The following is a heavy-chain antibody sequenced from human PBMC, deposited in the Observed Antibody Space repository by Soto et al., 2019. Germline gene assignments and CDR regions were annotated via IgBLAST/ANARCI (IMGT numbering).Heavy chain of an antibody. Sequence: QVQLQESGPGLVKPSQTLSLTCTVSGGSISSGDYYWSWIRQPPGKGLEWIGYTYYSGSPYYNPSLQSQGTTSVHTSKPQFPLKLSSVTAADTAVYYCARGPYGGAEIAYWGQGTLVTVSS. D-gene: IGHD4-17*01. CDR2: TYYSGSP. J-gene: IGHJ4*02. CDR1: GGSISSGDYY. CDR3: ARGPYGGAEIAY. V-gene: IGHV4-30-4*01.